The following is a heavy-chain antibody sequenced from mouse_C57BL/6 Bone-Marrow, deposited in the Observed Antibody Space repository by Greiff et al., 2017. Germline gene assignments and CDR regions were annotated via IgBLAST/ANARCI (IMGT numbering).Heavy chain of an antibody. CDR2: IDPSDSET. J-gene: IGHJ1*03. Sequence: QVQLQQPGAELVRPGSSVKLSCKASGYTFTSYWMHWVKQRPIQGLEWIGNIDPSDSETHYNQKFKDKATLTVDKSSSTAYMQLSSLTSEDSAVYYGARSHYYGSGGWYFDVWGTGTTVTVSS. D-gene: IGHD1-1*01. V-gene: IGHV1-52*01. CDR1: GYTFTSYW. CDR3: ARSHYYGSGGWYFDV.